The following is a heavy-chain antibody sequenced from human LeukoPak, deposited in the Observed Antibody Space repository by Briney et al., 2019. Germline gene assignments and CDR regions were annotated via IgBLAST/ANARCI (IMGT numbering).Heavy chain of an antibody. D-gene: IGHD2-15*01. Sequence: GGSLRLSCAASGFTFSSYAMHWVRQAPGKGLEWVAVISYDGSNKYYADSVKGRFTISRDNSKNTLYLQMYSLRAEDTAVYYCARVAGSPDTYYFDYWGQGTLVTVSS. CDR2: ISYDGSNK. J-gene: IGHJ4*02. CDR1: GFTFSSYA. V-gene: IGHV3-30*04. CDR3: ARVAGSPDTYYFDY.